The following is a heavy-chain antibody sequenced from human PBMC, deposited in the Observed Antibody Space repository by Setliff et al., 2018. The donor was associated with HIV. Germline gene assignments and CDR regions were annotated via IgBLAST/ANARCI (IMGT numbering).Heavy chain of an antibody. Sequence: ASVKVSCKASGYTFTSYALNWVRQAPGQGLEWMGWINTNSGNPMSAQGFSGRFVFSLDTSVSTAYLQLNSLKTDDTAVYYCIRPLWYNSGWTFDNWGQGTLVTVSS. CDR1: GYTFTSYA. D-gene: IGHD6-19*01. J-gene: IGHJ4*02. CDR3: IRPLWYNSGWTFDN. CDR2: INTNSGNP. V-gene: IGHV7-4-1*02.